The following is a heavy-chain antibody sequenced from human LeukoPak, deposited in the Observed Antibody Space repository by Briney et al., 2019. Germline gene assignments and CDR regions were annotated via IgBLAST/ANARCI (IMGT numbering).Heavy chain of an antibody. J-gene: IGHJ4*02. V-gene: IGHV1-69*01. CDR1: GGTFSSYA. D-gene: IGHD5-12*01. Sequence: SVKVSCKASGGTFSSYAISWVRQAPGQGLEWMGGIIPIFGTANYAQKFQGRVTITADESTSTAYMELGSLRSEDTAVYYCARYSGYQYGWYFDYWGQGTLVTVSS. CDR2: IIPIFGTA. CDR3: ARYSGYQYGWYFDY.